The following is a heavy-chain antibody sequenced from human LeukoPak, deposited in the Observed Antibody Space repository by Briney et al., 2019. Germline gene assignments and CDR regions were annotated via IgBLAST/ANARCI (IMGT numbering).Heavy chain of an antibody. CDR1: GGSFSGYY. J-gene: IGHJ6*02. Sequence: PSETLSLTCAVYGGSFSGYYWSWIRQPPGKGLEWIGEINHSGSTNYNPSLKSRVTISVDTSKNQFSLKLSSVTAADTAVYYCARGLRITMVRGVPTRPYYYGMDVWGQGTTVTVSS. CDR2: INHSGST. D-gene: IGHD3-10*01. V-gene: IGHV4-34*01. CDR3: ARGLRITMVRGVPTRPYYYGMDV.